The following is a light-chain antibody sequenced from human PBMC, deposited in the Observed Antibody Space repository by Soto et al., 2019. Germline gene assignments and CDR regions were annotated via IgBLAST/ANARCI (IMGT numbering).Light chain of an antibody. CDR2: ATS. CDR1: QALNGN. V-gene: IGKV1-8*01. J-gene: IGKJ1*01. Sequence: AIRMTQSPSSLSASTGDRVAITCRASQALNGNLAWYQQKSGKAPKVLIYATSTLQSGVPSRFSASGSGTDFTRTINSLQSEDVATYYCQQYYEYPRTFGQGTKVEIK. CDR3: QQYYEYPRT.